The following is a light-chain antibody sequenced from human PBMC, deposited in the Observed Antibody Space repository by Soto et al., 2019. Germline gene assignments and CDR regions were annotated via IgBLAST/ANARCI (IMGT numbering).Light chain of an antibody. Sequence: EIVMTQSPATLSVSPGERATLSCRASQSVSSNLAWYQQKPGQAPRLLIYGASTRATGIPARFSGSGSGTEFTLTISSLQSEDFPVYYCQQYNNWRTFGQGTKV. CDR3: QQYNNWRT. V-gene: IGKV3-15*01. J-gene: IGKJ1*01. CDR1: QSVSSN. CDR2: GAS.